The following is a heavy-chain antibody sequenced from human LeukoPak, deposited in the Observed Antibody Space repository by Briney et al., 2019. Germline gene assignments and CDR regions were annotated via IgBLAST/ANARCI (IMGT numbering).Heavy chain of an antibody. CDR3: AKGGKLDVTPFDY. CDR2: ISGGGGST. V-gene: IGHV3-23*01. D-gene: IGHD3-16*01. J-gene: IGHJ4*02. Sequence: PGGSLRLSCAASGFTFTSYSMNWVRQAPGKGLEWVSTISGGGGSTYYADSVKGRFTISRDNSKNTLYLQVNSLRAEDTAVYYCAKGGKLDVTPFDYWGQGTLVTVSS. CDR1: GFTFTSYS.